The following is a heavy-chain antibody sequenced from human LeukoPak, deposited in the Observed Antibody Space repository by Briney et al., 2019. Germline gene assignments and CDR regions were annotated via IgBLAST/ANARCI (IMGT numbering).Heavy chain of an antibody. V-gene: IGHV3-23*01. Sequence: PGGSLRLSCAASGFTFSSYAMSWVRQAPGKGLEWVSAISGSGGGTYYADSVKGRFTISRDNSKNTLYLQMNSLRAEDTAVYYRAKDGLAATVYWGQGTLVTVSS. CDR2: ISGSGGGT. CDR1: GFTFSSYA. CDR3: AKDGLAATVY. J-gene: IGHJ4*02. D-gene: IGHD2-15*01.